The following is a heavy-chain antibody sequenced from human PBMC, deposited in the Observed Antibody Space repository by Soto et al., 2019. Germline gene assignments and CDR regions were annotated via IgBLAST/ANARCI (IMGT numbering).Heavy chain of an antibody. J-gene: IGHJ5*02. Sequence: SETLALTCAVSGGSISSGGYSWSWIRQPPGKGLEWIGYIYHSGSTYYNPSLKSRVTISVDRSKNQFSLKLSSVTAADTAVYYCARVPDRWGQGTLVTSPQ. CDR2: IYHSGST. CDR3: ARVPDR. CDR1: GGSISSGGYS. V-gene: IGHV4-30-2*01. D-gene: IGHD2-2*01.